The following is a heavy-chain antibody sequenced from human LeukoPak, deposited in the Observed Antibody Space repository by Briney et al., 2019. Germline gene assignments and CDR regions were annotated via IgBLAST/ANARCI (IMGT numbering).Heavy chain of an antibody. CDR2: IKQDGSEK. V-gene: IGHV3-7*04. D-gene: IGHD6-13*01. CDR3: ARYGSIVAAGTFDY. Sequence: AGGSLRLSCAASGFTFSNYWMSWVRQAPGKGLEWVGNIKQDGSEKYYVDSVKGRFTISRDNAKNSLYLQMNSLRAEDTAVYYCARYGSIVAAGTFDYWGQGTLLTVSS. CDR1: GFTFSNYW. J-gene: IGHJ4*02.